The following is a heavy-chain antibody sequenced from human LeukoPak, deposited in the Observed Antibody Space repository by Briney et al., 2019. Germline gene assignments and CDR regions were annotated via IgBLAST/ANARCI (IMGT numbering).Heavy chain of an antibody. CDR3: ARAPVDTAMAIGI. D-gene: IGHD5-18*01. V-gene: IGHV1-2*02. CDR1: GYTFTDYY. J-gene: IGHJ3*02. CDR2: INPNSGGT. Sequence: ASVKVSCKASGYTFTDYYMHWVRQAPGQGLEWMGWINPNSGGTNYAQKFQGRVTMTRDTSISTAYMELSRLRSDDTAVYYCARAPVDTAMAIGIWGQGTMVTVSS.